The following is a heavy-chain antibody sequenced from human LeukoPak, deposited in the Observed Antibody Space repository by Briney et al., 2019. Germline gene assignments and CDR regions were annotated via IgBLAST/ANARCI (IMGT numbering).Heavy chain of an antibody. J-gene: IGHJ4*02. D-gene: IGHD7-27*01. CDR3: ARGPPNWGYDY. Sequence: ASVKVSCKASGYTFTSYDFKWVRQATGQRPEWMGWMSPNSGDTGYAQKLQDRVTMTRSTSISTAYMELSSLRSDDTAVYYCARGPPNWGYDYWGPGTLVTVSS. V-gene: IGHV1-8*01. CDR1: GYTFTSYD. CDR2: MSPNSGDT.